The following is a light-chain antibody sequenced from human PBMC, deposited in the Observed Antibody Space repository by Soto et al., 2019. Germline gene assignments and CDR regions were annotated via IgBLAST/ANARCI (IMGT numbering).Light chain of an antibody. CDR2: DAS. Sequence: DVQMTQSPSTLSASVGDRVTITCRASQSISSWLAWYQQKPGKAPKLLIYDASSLESGVPSRFSGSGSGTEFTLTISSLQPYDFATDYYQQYRTFGQGTKVDIK. J-gene: IGKJ1*01. V-gene: IGKV1-5*01. CDR3: QQYRT. CDR1: QSISSW.